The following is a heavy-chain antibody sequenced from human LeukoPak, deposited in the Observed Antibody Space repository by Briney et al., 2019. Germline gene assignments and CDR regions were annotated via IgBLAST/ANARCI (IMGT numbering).Heavy chain of an antibody. Sequence: PGGSLRLSCAASGFTFSSYAMHWVRQAPGKGLEWVAVISYDGSNKYYADPVKGRFTISRDNSKNTLYLQMNSLRAEDTAVYYCARDPEAYTRALYFDYWGQGTLVTVSS. CDR2: ISYDGSNK. D-gene: IGHD2-2*01. J-gene: IGHJ4*02. V-gene: IGHV3-30*04. CDR1: GFTFSSYA. CDR3: ARDPEAYTRALYFDY.